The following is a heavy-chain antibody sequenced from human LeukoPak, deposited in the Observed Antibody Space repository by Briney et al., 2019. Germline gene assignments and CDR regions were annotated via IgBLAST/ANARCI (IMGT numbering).Heavy chain of an antibody. CDR3: ARGGGGYSYGYELLGPPFFDY. CDR1: GGSFSGYY. D-gene: IGHD5-18*01. V-gene: IGHV4-34*01. J-gene: IGHJ4*02. Sequence: KPSETLSLTCAVYGGSFSGYYWSWIRQPPGKGLEWIGEINHSGSTNYNPSLKSRVTISVDTSKNQFSLKLSSVTAADTAVYYCARGGGGYSYGYELLGPPFFDYWGQGTLVTVSS. CDR2: INHSGST.